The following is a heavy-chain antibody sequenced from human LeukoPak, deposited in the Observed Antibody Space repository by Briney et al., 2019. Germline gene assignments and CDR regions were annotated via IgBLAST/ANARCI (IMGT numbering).Heavy chain of an antibody. CDR3: ARERYSSGWRPGLYYFDY. CDR2: INPSGGST. J-gene: IGHJ4*02. V-gene: IGHV1-46*01. Sequence: ASVKVSCKASGYTFTSYYMHWVRQAPGQGLEWMGIINPSGGSTSYAQKFQGRVTMTRDTSTSTVYMELSSLRSEDTAVYYCARERYSSGWRPGLYYFDYWGQGTLVTVSS. CDR1: GYTFTSYY. D-gene: IGHD6-19*01.